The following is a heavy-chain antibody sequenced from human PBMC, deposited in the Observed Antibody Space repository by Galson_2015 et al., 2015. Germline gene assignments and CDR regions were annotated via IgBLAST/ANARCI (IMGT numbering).Heavy chain of an antibody. D-gene: IGHD3-10*01. CDR3: TKDLWFGEDYNWFDP. Sequence: SLRLSCAAAGFTFSNYAMNWVRQAPGKGLEWVSIISGSGGGTYYADSVKGRFTISRDKSKNTLYLQMNSLRAEDTAVYYCTKDLWFGEDYNWFDPWGQGTLVTVSS. J-gene: IGHJ5*02. V-gene: IGHV3-23*01. CDR2: ISGSGGGT. CDR1: GFTFSNYA.